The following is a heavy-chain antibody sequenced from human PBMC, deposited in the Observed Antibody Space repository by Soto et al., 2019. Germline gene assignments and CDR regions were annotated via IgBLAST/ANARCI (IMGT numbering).Heavy chain of an antibody. V-gene: IGHV1-24*01. CDR3: ATGGVDILTGYYTTRFDY. J-gene: IGHJ4*02. Sequence: ASVKVSCKXSGYTLTELSMHWVRQAPGKGLEWMGGFDPEDGETIYAQKFQGRVTMTEDTSTDTAYMELSSLRSEDTAVYCCATGGVDILTGYYTTRFDYWGQGTLVTVSS. CDR2: FDPEDGET. CDR1: GYTLTELS. D-gene: IGHD3-9*01.